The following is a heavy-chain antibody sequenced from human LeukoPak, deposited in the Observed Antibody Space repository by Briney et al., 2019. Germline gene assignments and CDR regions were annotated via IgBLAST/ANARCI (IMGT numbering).Heavy chain of an antibody. Sequence: SETLSLTCTVSGGSISSYYWSWIRQPAGKGLEWIGRIYTSGSTNYNPSLKSRVTMSVDTSKNQFSLKLSSVTAADTAVYYCARSGTSITMVRGVTNYYNWFDPWGQGTLVTVFS. D-gene: IGHD3-10*01. CDR2: IYTSGST. CDR1: GGSISSYY. CDR3: ARSGTSITMVRGVTNYYNWFDP. V-gene: IGHV4-4*07. J-gene: IGHJ5*02.